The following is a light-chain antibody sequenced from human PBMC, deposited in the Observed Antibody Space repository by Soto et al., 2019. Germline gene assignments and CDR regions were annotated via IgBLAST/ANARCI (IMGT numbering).Light chain of an antibody. CDR2: GAS. J-gene: IGKJ1*01. CDR3: QQYGSSPQWT. CDR1: QSVSSSY. V-gene: IGKV3-20*01. Sequence: EIVLTQSPGTLSLSPGERATLSCRASQSVSSSYLAWYQQKPGQAPRLLIYGASSRATGIPDRFSGSGSGTDFTLTISRLEPEDFAVYYCQQYGSSPQWTFGQGTTVDIK.